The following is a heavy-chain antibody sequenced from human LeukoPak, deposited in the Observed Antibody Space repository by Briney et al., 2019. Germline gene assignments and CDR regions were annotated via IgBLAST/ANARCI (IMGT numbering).Heavy chain of an antibody. J-gene: IGHJ4*02. V-gene: IGHV4-39*07. D-gene: IGHD2-15*01. CDR2: IYYSGST. CDR1: GGSISSSSYY. Sequence: SETLSLTCTVSGGSISSSSYYWGWIRQPPGKGLEWIGSIYYSGSTYYNPSLKSRVTISVDTSKNQFSLKLSSVTAADTAVYYCARFDIVVVVALDYWGQGTLVTVSS. CDR3: ARFDIVVVVALDY.